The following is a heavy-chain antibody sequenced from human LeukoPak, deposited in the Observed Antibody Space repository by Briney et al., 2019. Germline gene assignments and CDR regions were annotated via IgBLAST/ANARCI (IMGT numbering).Heavy chain of an antibody. Sequence: GGSLRLSCAASGFTFSSYSMNWVRQAPGKGLEWVSYITSSSSTIHYADSVKGRFTISRDNAKNSLFLQMNSLRDEDTSVYYCARDALGGFDYWGQGTLVTVSS. J-gene: IGHJ4*02. CDR2: ITSSSSTI. CDR3: ARDALGGFDY. V-gene: IGHV3-48*02. D-gene: IGHD3-10*01. CDR1: GFTFSSYS.